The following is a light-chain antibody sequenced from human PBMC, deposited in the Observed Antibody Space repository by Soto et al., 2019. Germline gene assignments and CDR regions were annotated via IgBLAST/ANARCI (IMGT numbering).Light chain of an antibody. CDR2: AAS. Sequence: DIQMTQSPSSLSASVGDRVTITCRASQSISSYLNWYQQKPGKAPKLLIYAASSLQSGVPSRFSDSRSGSDFTLTISSLQPEDFATYYCQQSYSTLYTFGQWTKLEIK. J-gene: IGKJ2*01. CDR1: QSISSY. CDR3: QQSYSTLYT. V-gene: IGKV1-39*01.